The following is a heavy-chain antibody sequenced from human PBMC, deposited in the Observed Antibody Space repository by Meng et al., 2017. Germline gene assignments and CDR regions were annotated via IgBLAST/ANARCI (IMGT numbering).Heavy chain of an antibody. CDR3: ARDLPGIAAAGVIDY. J-gene: IGHJ4*02. D-gene: IGHD6-13*01. CDR2: ISYDGSNK. V-gene: IGHV3-30*04. Sequence: GGSLRLSCAASGFTFSSYAMHWVRQAPGKGLEWVAVISYDGSNKYYADSVKGRFTISRDNSKNTLYLQMNSLRAEDTAVYYCARDLPGIAAAGVIDYWGQGTLVTVSS. CDR1: GFTFSSYA.